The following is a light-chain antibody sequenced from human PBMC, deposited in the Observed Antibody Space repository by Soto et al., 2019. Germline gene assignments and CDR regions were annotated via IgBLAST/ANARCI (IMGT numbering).Light chain of an antibody. CDR1: NSNIGNNY. CDR3: AAWDDTLRGVI. CDR2: RNN. V-gene: IGLV1-47*01. Sequence: QSVLTQPRSASGTPGQRVTISCSGSNSNIGNNYVFWYQQVPVTAPQVVTYRNNQRPSGVPDRFSSSRSGTSASLAISGLRSGDGAEFYCAAWDDTLRGVIFGGGTKLTVL. J-gene: IGLJ2*01.